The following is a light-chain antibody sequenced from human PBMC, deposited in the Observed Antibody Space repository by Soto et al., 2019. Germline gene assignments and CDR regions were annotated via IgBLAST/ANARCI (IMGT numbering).Light chain of an antibody. CDR2: EVR. J-gene: IGLJ2*01. V-gene: IGLV2-14*01. Sequence: QSVLTQPASVSGSPGQSITISCTGTSSDVGSYNYVSWYQQHPGKAPKLMIYEVRNRPSGVSDRFSGSNSGKTASLTIFGLQAEDEADYYCSSYTTSTTQVFGGGTKLTVL. CDR1: SSDVGSYNY. CDR3: SSYTTSTTQV.